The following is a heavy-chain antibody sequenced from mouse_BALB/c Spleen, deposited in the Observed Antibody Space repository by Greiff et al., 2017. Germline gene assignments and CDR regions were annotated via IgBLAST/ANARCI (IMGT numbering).Heavy chain of an antibody. CDR2: ISSGSSTI. D-gene: IGHD2-4*01. J-gene: IGHJ4*01. CDR1: GFTFSSFG. Sequence: EVKLVESGGGLVQPGGSRKLSCAASGFTFSSFGMHWVRQAPEKGLEWVAYISSGSSTIYYADTVKGRFTISRDNPKNTLFLQMTSLRSEDTAMYYCARYYDYPYAMDYWGQGTSVTVSS. V-gene: IGHV5-17*02. CDR3: ARYYDYPYAMDY.